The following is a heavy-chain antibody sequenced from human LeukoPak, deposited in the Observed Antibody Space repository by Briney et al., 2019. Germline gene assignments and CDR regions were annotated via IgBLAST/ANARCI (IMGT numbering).Heavy chain of an antibody. V-gene: IGHV1-2*02. CDR2: INPNTGGT. Sequence: GASVKVSCKASGYTFSDHYAPHCMHWVRQAPGQGLEWMGWINPNTGGTNYAQNFQGRVTMTRDTSLSTVYMELSRLRSDDTAVYYCARDSSGWRSDFDYWGQGTLVTVSS. D-gene: IGHD6-19*01. CDR3: ARDSSGWRSDFDY. J-gene: IGHJ4*02. CDR1: GYTFSDHY.